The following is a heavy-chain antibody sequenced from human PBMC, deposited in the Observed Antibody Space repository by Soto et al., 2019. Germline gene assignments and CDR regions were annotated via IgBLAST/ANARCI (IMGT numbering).Heavy chain of an antibody. CDR3: ARIHWSQSSLDY. V-gene: IGHV4-61*01. CDR1: GASVNSGSFY. J-gene: IGHJ4*02. Sequence: SLTCTVSGASVNSGSFYWTWIRQPPGKGLEWIGHLYYSGITNYNPSLKSRVAISVDTTQNQFSLKMRSVTAADSAVYYCARIHWSQSSLDYWGRGILVTVS. CDR2: LYYSGIT. D-gene: IGHD6-19*01.